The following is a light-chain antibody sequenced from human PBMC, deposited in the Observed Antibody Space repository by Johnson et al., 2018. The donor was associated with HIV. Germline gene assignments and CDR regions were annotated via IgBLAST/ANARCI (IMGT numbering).Light chain of an antibody. CDR1: SSNIGNNY. CDR3: YSTDSSGNHGV. V-gene: IGLV1-51*01. Sequence: QSVLTQPPSVSAAPGQKVTISCSGSSSNIGNNYVSWYQQLPGTAPKLLIYDNNKRPSGIPDRFSGSSSGTIATLTISGAQTEDEADYYCYSTDSSGNHGVFGSGTKVTVL. J-gene: IGLJ1*01. CDR2: DNN.